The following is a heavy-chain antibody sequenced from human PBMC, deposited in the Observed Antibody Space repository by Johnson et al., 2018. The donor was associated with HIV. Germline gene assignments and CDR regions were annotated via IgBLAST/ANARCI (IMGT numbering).Heavy chain of an antibody. D-gene: IGHD2-15*01. CDR2: ISYHGSNK. CDR3: AMERMGGCDI. V-gene: IGHV3-30*04. J-gene: IGHJ3*02. Sequence: QVQLVESGGGLIQPGGSLRLSCAASEFPFSSYAMHLVRQAPGKGLEWVAVISYHGSNKYYADSVKGRFSISRDNSKNTLYLQMNSLRVEDTAVYYCAMERMGGCDIWGQGTMVTVSS. CDR1: EFPFSSYA.